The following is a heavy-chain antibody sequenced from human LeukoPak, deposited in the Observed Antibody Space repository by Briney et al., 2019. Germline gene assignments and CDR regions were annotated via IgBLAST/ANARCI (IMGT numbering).Heavy chain of an antibody. Sequence: ASETVSCKASGYTFTSYYIHWVRQAPGQGLEWMGIINPSGGSTSYAQKFQGRVTMTRDTSTSTVYMELSSLRSEDTAVYYCAREAGTAMAPFDYWGQGTLVT. J-gene: IGHJ4*02. D-gene: IGHD5-18*01. V-gene: IGHV1-46*01. CDR2: INPSGGST. CDR1: GYTFTSYY. CDR3: AREAGTAMAPFDY.